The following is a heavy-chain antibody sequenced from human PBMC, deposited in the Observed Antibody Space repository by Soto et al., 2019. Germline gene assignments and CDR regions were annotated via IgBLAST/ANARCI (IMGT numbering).Heavy chain of an antibody. J-gene: IGHJ3*02. Sequence: SVKVSGKASGGTFSSYAISWVRQAPGQGLEWMGGIIPIFGTANYAQKFQGRVTITADESTSTAHMELSSLRSEDTAVYYCARDPRYSYGPWFGELNGAFDIWGQGTMVTVSS. CDR2: IIPIFGTA. V-gene: IGHV1-69*13. D-gene: IGHD3-10*01. CDR1: GGTFSSYA. CDR3: ARDPRYSYGPWFGELNGAFDI.